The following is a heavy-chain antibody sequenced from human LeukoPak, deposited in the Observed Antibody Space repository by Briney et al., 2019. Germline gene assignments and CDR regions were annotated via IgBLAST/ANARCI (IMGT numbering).Heavy chain of an antibody. J-gene: IGHJ4*02. CDR2: IYYSGST. D-gene: IGHD6-13*01. V-gene: IGHV4-59*08. Sequence: PSETLSLTCTVFGGSISSYYWSWIRQPPGKGLEWIGYIYYSGSTNYNPSFKSRVTISVDTSKNQFSLKLSSVTAADTAVYYCARHIAAAGPLGYWGQGTLVTVSS. CDR1: GGSISSYY. CDR3: ARHIAAAGPLGY.